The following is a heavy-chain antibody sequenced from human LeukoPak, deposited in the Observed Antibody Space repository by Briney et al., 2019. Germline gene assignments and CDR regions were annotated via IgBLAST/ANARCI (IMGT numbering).Heavy chain of an antibody. V-gene: IGHV4-30-4*01. J-gene: IGHJ3*02. D-gene: IGHD4-11*01. Sequence: SETLSLTCTVSGGSISSGDYYWSWIRQPPGKGLEWIGYIYYSGSTYYNPSLKSQVTISVDTSKNQFSLKLSSVTAADTAVYYCARVQSDDYSKPNAFDIWGQGTMVTVSS. CDR2: IYYSGST. CDR1: GGSISSGDYY. CDR3: ARVQSDDYSKPNAFDI.